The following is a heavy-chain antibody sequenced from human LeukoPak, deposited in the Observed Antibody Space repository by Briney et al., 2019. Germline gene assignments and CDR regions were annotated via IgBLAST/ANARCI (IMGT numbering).Heavy chain of an antibody. CDR2: INPNSGGT. CDR3: ARVGDSSPDYGSGSYFDPLDY. D-gene: IGHD3-10*01. Sequence: ASVKVSCKASGYTFTSYDINWVRQAPGQGLEWMGWINPNSGGTNYAQKFWGRVTMTRDTSITTAFMELRSLRYDDTAVYYCARVGDSSPDYGSGSYFDPLDYWGQGTLVTVSS. J-gene: IGHJ4*02. V-gene: IGHV1-2*02. CDR1: GYTFTSYD.